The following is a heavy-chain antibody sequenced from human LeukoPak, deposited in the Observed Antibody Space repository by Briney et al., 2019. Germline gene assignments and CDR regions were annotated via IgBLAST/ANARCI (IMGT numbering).Heavy chain of an antibody. Sequence: ASVKVSCKASGYTFTSYVIRWVRQAPGQGLAWMGWISAYNGNTNYAQKLQGRVTMTTGTSTSTAYMELRSLRSDDTAVYYCARGCSSTSCYHWFDPWGQGTLVTVSS. J-gene: IGHJ5*02. CDR3: ARGCSSTSCYHWFDP. CDR2: ISAYNGNT. V-gene: IGHV1-18*01. D-gene: IGHD2-2*01. CDR1: GYTFTSYV.